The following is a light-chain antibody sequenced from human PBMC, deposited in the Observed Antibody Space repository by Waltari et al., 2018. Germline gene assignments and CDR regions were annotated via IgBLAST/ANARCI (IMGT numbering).Light chain of an antibody. Sequence: QLVLTQSPSASASLGASLKLTCTLSSGHNSYAIAWHQQLPEKGPRYLMKLNSDGSHNRGDGIPDRFSGSSSGAERYLTISSLQSDDEADYYCQTWGTGIRVFGGGTKLTVL. CDR3: QTWGTGIRV. CDR2: LNSDGSH. J-gene: IGLJ3*02. V-gene: IGLV4-69*01. CDR1: SGHNSYA.